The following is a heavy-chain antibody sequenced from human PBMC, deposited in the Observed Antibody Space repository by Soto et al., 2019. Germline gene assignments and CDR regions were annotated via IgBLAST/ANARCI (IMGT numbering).Heavy chain of an antibody. J-gene: IGHJ6*02. V-gene: IGHV3-33*01. CDR1: GFTFSSYG. D-gene: IGHD6-13*01. CDR3: GRDRSAAAATGGMDV. CDR2: IWYDGSNK. Sequence: GGTLRLSCAASGFTFSSYGMHWFRQAPGKGLEWVAVIWYDGSNKYYADSVKGRFTISRDNSKNTLYLQMNSLRAEDTAVYYCGRDRSAAAATGGMDVLGQGTTVTVSS.